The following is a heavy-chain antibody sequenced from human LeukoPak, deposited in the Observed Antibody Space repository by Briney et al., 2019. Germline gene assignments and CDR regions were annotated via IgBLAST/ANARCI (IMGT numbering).Heavy chain of an antibody. Sequence: GASVTVSCKASGGTFSSYAISWVRQAPGQGLEWMGGIIPIFGTAHYAQKFQGRVTITADKSTSTAYMEPSSLRSEDTAVYYCARDQWKLPSYWGQGTLVTVS. CDR2: IIPIFGTA. J-gene: IGHJ4*02. CDR1: GGTFSSYA. V-gene: IGHV1-69*06. CDR3: ARDQWKLPSY. D-gene: IGHD1-26*01.